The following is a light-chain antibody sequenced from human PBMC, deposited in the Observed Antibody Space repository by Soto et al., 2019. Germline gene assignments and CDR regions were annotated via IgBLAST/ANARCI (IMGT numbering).Light chain of an antibody. V-gene: IGLV2-14*01. CDR2: EVS. J-gene: IGLJ1*01. Sequence: QSVLSHPASVSWSPGHAITISCTGTSSDVGGYNYVCWYQHHPGKAPKLIISEVSNRPSGVSDRFSGSKSGNTASLTISGLQPEEEADYYCTSFTSSTTYVFGTGTKVTAL. CDR1: SSDVGGYNY. CDR3: TSFTSSTTYV.